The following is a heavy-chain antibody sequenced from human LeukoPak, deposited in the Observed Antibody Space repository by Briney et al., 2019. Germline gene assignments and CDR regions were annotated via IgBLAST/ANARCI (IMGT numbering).Heavy chain of an antibody. J-gene: IGHJ4*02. Sequence: SYDGTNKYYAHSVKGRFTISRDNSKTTLYLQMNSLRAEDTAVYYCARGRITIFGVVNDFDYWGQGTLVTVSS. V-gene: IGHV3-30-3*01. D-gene: IGHD3-3*01. CDR2: SYDGTNK. CDR3: ARGRITIFGVVNDFDY.